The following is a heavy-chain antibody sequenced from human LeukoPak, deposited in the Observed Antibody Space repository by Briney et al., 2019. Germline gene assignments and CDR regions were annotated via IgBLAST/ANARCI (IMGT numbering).Heavy chain of an antibody. D-gene: IGHD1-20*01. CDR2: INPSGGGT. CDR3: ARRHNSDDY. J-gene: IGHJ4*02. CDR1: GYTFTNYY. V-gene: IGHV1-46*01. Sequence: VASVKVSCKASGYTFTNYYIYWVRQAPGQGLEWMGIINPSGGGTTYAQTFPGRISMTRDMSTSTVYMELSSLRSEDTAVYYCARRHNSDDYWGQGTLVTVSS.